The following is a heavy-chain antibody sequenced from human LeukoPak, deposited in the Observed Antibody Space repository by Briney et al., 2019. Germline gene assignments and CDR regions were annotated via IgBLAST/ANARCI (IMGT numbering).Heavy chain of an antibody. V-gene: IGHV3-21*01. CDR1: GFTFSSYN. D-gene: IGHD6-13*01. J-gene: IGHJ3*02. CDR3: ARDVLIAADGVIRLDAFDI. CDR2: ISSSSSFI. Sequence: GGSLRLSCAASGFTFSSYNMNWVRQTPGKGLVWVSSISSSSSFIYYADSVKGRFTISRDNAKNSLYLQMNSLRAEDTAVYYCARDVLIAADGVIRLDAFDIWGQGTVVTVSS.